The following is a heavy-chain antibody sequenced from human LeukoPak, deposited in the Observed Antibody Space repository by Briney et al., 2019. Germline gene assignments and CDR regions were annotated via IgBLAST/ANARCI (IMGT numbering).Heavy chain of an antibody. Sequence: GESLKISCKGSGYSFTSYWISWVRQMPGRGLEWMEIIHPGDSDTRNSPSFQGQVTFSVDKSISTAYLQWSSLKASDTAVYFCARQRGGCSGGSCTGMDVWGKGTTVTVSS. CDR3: ARQRGGCSGGSCTGMDV. D-gene: IGHD2-15*01. CDR1: GYSFTSYW. V-gene: IGHV5-51*01. J-gene: IGHJ6*04. CDR2: IHPGDSDT.